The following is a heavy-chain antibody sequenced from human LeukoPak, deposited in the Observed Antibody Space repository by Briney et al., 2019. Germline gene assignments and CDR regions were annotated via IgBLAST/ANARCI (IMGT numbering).Heavy chain of an antibody. CDR2: IYYSGST. J-gene: IGHJ3*02. Sequence: PSETLSLTCSVSGGSISSYYWSWIRQPPGRGLEWSGYIYYSGSTNYNPSLKGRVTISVDTSRNLFSLRLSSVTAADTAVYYCARDFVETGVVGFDMWGQGTMVTVSS. V-gene: IGHV4-59*12. CDR1: GGSISSYY. CDR3: ARDFVETGVVGFDM. D-gene: IGHD2-8*02.